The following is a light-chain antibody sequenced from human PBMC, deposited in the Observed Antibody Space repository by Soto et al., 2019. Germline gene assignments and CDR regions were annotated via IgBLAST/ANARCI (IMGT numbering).Light chain of an antibody. CDR1: QSLVHSDGIAY. CDR3: MQGTHWPIT. J-gene: IGKJ5*01. CDR2: KVS. V-gene: IGKV2-30*02. Sequence: VVMTQSPLCLAVTCGQPASSSCRSNQSLVHSDGIAYFSWFQQRKGRSPRXLIYKVSNRDSGVPARFSGSGSGTDFALKISRVEAEDVGVYYCMQGTHWPITFGQGTRLEIK.